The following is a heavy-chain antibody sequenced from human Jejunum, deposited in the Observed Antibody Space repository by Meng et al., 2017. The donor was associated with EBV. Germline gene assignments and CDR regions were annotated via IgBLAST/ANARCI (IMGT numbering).Heavy chain of an antibody. V-gene: IGHV4-4*02. D-gene: IGHD5-24*01. CDR2: IHHSGST. Sequence: QVQLQESGPGLGKPSRTLSLTCAVSGGSISTDNWWSWVRQTPGKGLEYIGEIHHSGSTKYNPSLKSRVTISVDKSNNHFSLKLSSVTAADTAVHYCARDRGVEDYWGQGTLVTVAS. J-gene: IGHJ4*02. CDR1: GGSISTDNW. CDR3: ARDRGVEDY.